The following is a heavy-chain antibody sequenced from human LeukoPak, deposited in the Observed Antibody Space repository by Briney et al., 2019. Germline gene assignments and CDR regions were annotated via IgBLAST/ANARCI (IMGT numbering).Heavy chain of an antibody. CDR1: GFVFSNYA. J-gene: IGHJ5*02. CDR2: ISSSSSYI. V-gene: IGHV3-21*01. D-gene: IGHD1-7*01. Sequence: GGSLRPSCAASGFVFSNYAMSWVRQAPGKGLEWVSSISSSSSYIYYADSVKGRFTISRGNAKNSLYLQMNSLRAEDTAVYYCARLRTGTTSWWFDLWGQGTLVTVSS. CDR3: ARLRTGTTSWWFDL.